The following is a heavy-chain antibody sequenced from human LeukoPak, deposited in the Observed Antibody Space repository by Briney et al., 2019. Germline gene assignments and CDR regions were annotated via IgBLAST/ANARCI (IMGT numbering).Heavy chain of an antibody. CDR2: IIPIFGTA. D-gene: IGHD3-9*01. Sequence: SVKVSCKASGGNFSSYAISWVRQAPGQGREWMGGIIPIFGTANYAQKFQGRVTITADESTSTAYMELSSLRSEDTAVYYCAREARYYDILTGYYLFYFDYWGQGTLVTVSS. CDR3: AREARYYDILTGYYLFYFDY. J-gene: IGHJ4*02. CDR1: GGNFSSYA. V-gene: IGHV1-69*01.